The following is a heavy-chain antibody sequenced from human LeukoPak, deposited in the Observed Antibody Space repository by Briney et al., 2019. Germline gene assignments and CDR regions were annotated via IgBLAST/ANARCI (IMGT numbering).Heavy chain of an antibody. CDR3: ARGGGWLQSFDY. Sequence: SETLSLTCTVSGGSISSYYWSWIRQPPGKGLEWIGEINHSGSTNYNPSLKSRVTISVDTSKNQFSLKLSSVTAADTAVYYCARGGGWLQSFDYWGQGTLVTVSS. CDR2: INHSGST. CDR1: GGSISSYY. J-gene: IGHJ4*02. D-gene: IGHD5-24*01. V-gene: IGHV4-34*01.